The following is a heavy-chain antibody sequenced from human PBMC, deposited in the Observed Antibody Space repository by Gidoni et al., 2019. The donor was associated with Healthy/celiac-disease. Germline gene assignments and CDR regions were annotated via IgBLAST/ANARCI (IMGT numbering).Heavy chain of an antibody. J-gene: IGHJ6*02. CDR1: GGTFSSYA. CDR3: TISPDIVVVPAAIDFYYYYGMDV. Sequence: QVQRVQSGAEMKKPGSAVKVSCKASGGTFSSYAISWVRQAPGQGLEWMGGIIPIFGTANYAQKFQGRVTITADESTSTAYMELSSLRSEDTAVCYCTISPDIVVVPAAIDFYYYYGMDVWGQGTTVTVSS. CDR2: IIPIFGTA. V-gene: IGHV1-69*01. D-gene: IGHD2-2*01.